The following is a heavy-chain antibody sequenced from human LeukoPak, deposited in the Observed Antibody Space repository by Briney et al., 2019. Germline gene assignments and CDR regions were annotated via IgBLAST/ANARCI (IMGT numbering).Heavy chain of an antibody. CDR2: IWFDGSNK. Sequence: GGSLRLSCAASGFTFSSYGMRWVRQAPGKGLEWEAVIWFDGSNKYYADSVKGRFTISRDNSKNTLYLQMNSLRAEDTAVYYCASAKRTYYYDSSGSFDYWGQGTLVTVSS. V-gene: IGHV3-33*01. CDR3: ASAKRTYYYDSSGSFDY. CDR1: GFTFSSYG. J-gene: IGHJ4*02. D-gene: IGHD3-22*01.